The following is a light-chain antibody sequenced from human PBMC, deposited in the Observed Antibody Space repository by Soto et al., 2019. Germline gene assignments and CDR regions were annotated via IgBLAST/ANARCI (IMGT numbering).Light chain of an antibody. J-gene: IGLJ1*01. Sequence: QSALTQPASVSGSPGQSITISCTGTSSDVGGYNFVSWYQQHPDKVPKLMIFDVSDRPSGVSNRFSASKSGNTASLTISGLQAEDEADYYCSSYTSSTTLVFGTGTKLTVL. CDR1: SSDVGGYNF. V-gene: IGLV2-14*01. CDR2: DVS. CDR3: SSYTSSTTLV.